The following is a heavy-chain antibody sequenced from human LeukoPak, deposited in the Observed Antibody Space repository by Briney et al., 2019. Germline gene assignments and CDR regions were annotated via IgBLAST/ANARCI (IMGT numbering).Heavy chain of an antibody. V-gene: IGHV1-18*01. J-gene: IGHJ5*02. CDR1: GYTFTSYG. Sequence: GASVKVSCKASGYTFTSYGIIWVRQAPGQGLEWMGWISGYNGNTNYAQKFQGRVTMTRDTSTSTVYMELSSLRSEDTAVYYCARAYEYSSPYNWFDPWGQGTLVTVSS. CDR2: ISGYNGNT. D-gene: IGHD6-6*01. CDR3: ARAYEYSSPYNWFDP.